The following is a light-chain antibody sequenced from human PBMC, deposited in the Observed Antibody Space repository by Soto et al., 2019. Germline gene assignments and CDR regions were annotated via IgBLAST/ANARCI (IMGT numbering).Light chain of an antibody. Sequence: IQMTQSPSTLSGSVGDRVTITCRASQVISSALAWYQQTPGKAPKLLIYDASSLESGVPSRFSGSGSETDFTLTISSLQPEDFATYYCQQFNNYPLTFGGGTKVDIK. CDR2: DAS. CDR1: QVISSA. CDR3: QQFNNYPLT. J-gene: IGKJ4*01. V-gene: IGKV1D-13*01.